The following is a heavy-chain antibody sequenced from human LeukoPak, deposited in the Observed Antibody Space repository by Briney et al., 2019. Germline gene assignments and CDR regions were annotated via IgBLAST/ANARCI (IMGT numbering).Heavy chain of an antibody. V-gene: IGHV1-58*01. CDR1: GFTFTSSA. CDR3: AAGFNGGGVDTAMVYYYYGMDV. CDR2: IVVGSGNT. J-gene: IGHJ6*02. D-gene: IGHD5-18*01. Sequence: SVKVSCKASGFTFTSSAVQWVRQARGQRLEWIGWIVVGSGNTNYAQKFQERVTITRDMSTSTAYMELSSLRSEDTAEYYCAAGFNGGGVDTAMVYYYYGMDVWGQGTTVTVSS.